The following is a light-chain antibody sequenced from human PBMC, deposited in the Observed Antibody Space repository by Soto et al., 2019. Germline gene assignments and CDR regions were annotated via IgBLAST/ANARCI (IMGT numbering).Light chain of an antibody. CDR1: SSNIGTNT. Sequence: QSVLTQPPSASGTPGQRVSISCSGGSSNIGTNTVDWYQHLQGTAPKLLIFSNDERPSGVPDRFSGSKSGTSASLAISGLQSDHEADYYCATWDDSLNGVVFGGGTK. V-gene: IGLV1-44*01. CDR3: ATWDDSLNGVV. CDR2: SND. J-gene: IGLJ2*01.